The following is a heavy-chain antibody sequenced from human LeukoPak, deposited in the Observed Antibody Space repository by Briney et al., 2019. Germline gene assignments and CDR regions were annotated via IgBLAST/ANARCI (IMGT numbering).Heavy chain of an antibody. CDR2: IYYSGST. V-gene: IGHV4-59*01. Sequence: PSETLSLTCTVSGGSISSYYWSWIRQPPGKGLEWVGYIYYSGSTNYNPSLKSRVTISVDTSKNQFSLKLSSVTAADTAVYYCARGSKDYGDYDPGNFLDWGQGTLVTVS. CDR1: GGSISSYY. D-gene: IGHD4-17*01. CDR3: ARGSKDYGDYDPGNFLD. J-gene: IGHJ4*02.